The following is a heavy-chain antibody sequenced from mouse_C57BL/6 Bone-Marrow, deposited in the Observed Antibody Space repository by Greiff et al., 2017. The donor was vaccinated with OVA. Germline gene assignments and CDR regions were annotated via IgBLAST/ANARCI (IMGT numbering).Heavy chain of an antibody. CDR3: ASPYYDGSSYRWYFDV. Sequence: VQLQQSGPELVKPGASVKISCKASGYSFTDYNMNWVKQSNGKSLEWIGVINPNYGTTSYNQKFKGKATLTVDQSSSTAYMQLNSLTSEDSAVYYCASPYYDGSSYRWYFDVWGTGTTVTVSS. CDR1: GYSFTDYN. V-gene: IGHV1-39*01. J-gene: IGHJ1*03. D-gene: IGHD1-1*01. CDR2: INPNYGTT.